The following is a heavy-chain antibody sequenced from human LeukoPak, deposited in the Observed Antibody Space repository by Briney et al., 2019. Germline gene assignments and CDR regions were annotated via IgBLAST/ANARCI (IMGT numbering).Heavy chain of an antibody. Sequence: GGSLRLSCAASGFTFSTYSMNWVRQAPGKGLEWVSSISSGSSYIYYADSVKGRFTISRDNAKNSLYLQMNSLRAEDTAVYYCARDRDIVVVPAAPWYYYYGMDVWGQGTTVTVFS. V-gene: IGHV3-21*01. CDR2: ISSGSSYI. CDR1: GFTFSTYS. CDR3: ARDRDIVVVPAAPWYYYYGMDV. D-gene: IGHD2-2*01. J-gene: IGHJ6*02.